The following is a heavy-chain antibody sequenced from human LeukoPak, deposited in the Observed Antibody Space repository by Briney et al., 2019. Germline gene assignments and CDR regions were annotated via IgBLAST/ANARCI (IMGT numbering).Heavy chain of an antibody. Sequence: GASVKVSCRASGYTFTRYYMHWVRQAPGQGLEWMGWINPNSGGTNYAQKFQGRVTMTRDTSISTAYMELSRLRSDDTAVYYCARFSSWYFFDYWGQGTLVTVSS. CDR1: GYTFTRYY. CDR2: INPNSGGT. J-gene: IGHJ4*02. CDR3: ARFSSWYFFDY. D-gene: IGHD6-13*01. V-gene: IGHV1-2*02.